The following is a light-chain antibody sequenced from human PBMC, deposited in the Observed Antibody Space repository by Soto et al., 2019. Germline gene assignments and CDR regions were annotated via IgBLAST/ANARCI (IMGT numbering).Light chain of an antibody. CDR1: QSISSW. J-gene: IGKJ4*01. Sequence: DIQMTQSPSTLSASVGDRVTITCRASQSISSWLAWYQQKPGKAPNLLIYDVSSLESGVSSRSSGSGSGTEFTLTISSLQPDDFATYYCQQYNSYSLFGGGTKVEIK. CDR2: DVS. V-gene: IGKV1-5*01. CDR3: QQYNSYSL.